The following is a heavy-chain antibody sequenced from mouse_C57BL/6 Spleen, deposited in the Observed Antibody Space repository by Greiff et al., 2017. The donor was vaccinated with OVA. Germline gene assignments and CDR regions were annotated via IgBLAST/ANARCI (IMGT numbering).Heavy chain of an antibody. CDR1: GYSFSSSW. D-gene: IGHD2-4*01. Sequence: VQLKESGPELLKPGASVKISCKASGYSFSSSWLNWVKQRPGKGLEWIGRIYPGYGDTNYNGKFKGKATLTADKSSSTAYMQLSSLTSEDSAVYFCAYDYEGDYWGQGTSVTVAS. CDR3: AYDYEGDY. V-gene: IGHV1-82*01. CDR2: IYPGYGDT. J-gene: IGHJ4*01.